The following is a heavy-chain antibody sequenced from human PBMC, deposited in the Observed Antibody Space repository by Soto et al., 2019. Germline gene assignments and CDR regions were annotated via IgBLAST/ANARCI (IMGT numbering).Heavy chain of an antibody. Sequence: GGSLRLSCAASGFTFSSYAMSWVRQAPGKGLEWVSAISGSGGSTYYADSVKGRSTISRDNAKNSLYLQMNSLRAEDTAVYYCARDYPGGSYYDYWGQGTLVTVSS. CDR3: ARDYPGGSYYDY. V-gene: IGHV3-23*01. CDR2: ISGSGGST. CDR1: GFTFSSYA. D-gene: IGHD1-26*01. J-gene: IGHJ4*02.